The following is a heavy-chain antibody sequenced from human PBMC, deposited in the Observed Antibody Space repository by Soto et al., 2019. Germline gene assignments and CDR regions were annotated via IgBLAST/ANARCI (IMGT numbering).Heavy chain of an antibody. CDR1: GASVNNRNYH. Sequence: QVQLQELGPGLVKPSETLSLTCTVSGASVNNRNYHWSWIRQPPGRGLAWSGQVQYGGCTAFDSSSLKRRRSLAIEGSKNQLCLELGSVSSADTDTYSCAVLLAGGGGDGNRGLGALVPVS. CDR3: AVLLAGGGGDGN. V-gene: IGHV4-61*01. CDR2: VQYGGCT. J-gene: IGHJ4*02. D-gene: IGHD2-21*02.